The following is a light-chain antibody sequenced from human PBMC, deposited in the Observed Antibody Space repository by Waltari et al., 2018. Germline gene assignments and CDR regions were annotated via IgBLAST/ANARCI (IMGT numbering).Light chain of an antibody. CDR2: DDS. J-gene: IGLJ1*01. Sequence: SYVLTQPPSVSVAPGQTARITCGGDNIGNKRVYWYQQRPGQAPILVVSDDSDRPSGIPERFSGSNSGNTATLTISRVEAWDEADYYCQVWDTSSDDYFVFGTGTQVTVL. CDR1: NIGNKR. CDR3: QVWDTSSDDYFV. V-gene: IGLV3-21*02.